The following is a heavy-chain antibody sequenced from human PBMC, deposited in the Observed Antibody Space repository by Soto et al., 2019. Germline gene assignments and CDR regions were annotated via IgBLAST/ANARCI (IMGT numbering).Heavy chain of an antibody. CDR1: GYSFTSYW. D-gene: IGHD3-22*01. J-gene: IGHJ5*02. CDR3: ARALTYYYDSRVRWFDP. V-gene: IGHV5-10-1*01. Sequence: PGESLKISCKGSGYSFTSYWISWVRQMPGKGLEWMGRIDPSDSYTNYSPSFQGHVTISADKSISTANLQWSNLKASDTAMYYCARALTYYYDSRVRWFDPWGQGTLVTVSS. CDR2: IDPSDSYT.